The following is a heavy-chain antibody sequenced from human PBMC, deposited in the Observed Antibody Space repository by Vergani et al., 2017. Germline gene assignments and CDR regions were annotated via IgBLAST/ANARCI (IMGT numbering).Heavy chain of an antibody. CDR2: INPNSGGT. Sequence: QVQLVQSGAEVKKPGASVKVSCKASGYTFTGYYMHWVRQAPGQGLEWMGWINPNSGGTNYAQKCQGRVTMTRDTSISTAYMELSRLRSDDTAVYYCAKVSVGATYYFDYWGQGTLVTVSS. CDR1: GYTFTGYY. V-gene: IGHV1-2*02. J-gene: IGHJ4*02. CDR3: AKVSVGATYYFDY. D-gene: IGHD1-26*01.